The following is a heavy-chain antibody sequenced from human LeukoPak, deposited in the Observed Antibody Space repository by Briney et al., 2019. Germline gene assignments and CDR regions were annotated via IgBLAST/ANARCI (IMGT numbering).Heavy chain of an antibody. V-gene: IGHV1-18*01. Sequence: ASVKVSCKASGYTFTSSGISWVRQAPGQGLEWMGWISACNGNTHYVQNLQGRVTMTTDTSTSTAYMELRSLRSDDTAVYYCAKNKWESWFDPRGQGTLVTVSS. CDR2: ISACNGNT. J-gene: IGHJ5*02. CDR1: GYTFTSSG. D-gene: IGHD1-26*01. CDR3: AKNKWESWFDP.